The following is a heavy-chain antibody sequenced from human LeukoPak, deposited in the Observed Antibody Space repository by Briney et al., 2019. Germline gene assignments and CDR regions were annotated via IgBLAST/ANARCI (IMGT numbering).Heavy chain of an antibody. D-gene: IGHD3-22*01. CDR1: GGSISSHY. Sequence: SETLSLTCTVSGGSISSHYWSWIRQPPGKGLEWIGYIYYSGSTNYNPSLKSRVTISVDTSKNQFSLKLSSVTAADTAVYYCARECYYDSSGYYGTYYYYYMDVWGKGTTVTVSS. CDR2: IYYSGST. CDR3: ARECYYDSSGYYGTYYYYYMDV. J-gene: IGHJ6*03. V-gene: IGHV4-59*11.